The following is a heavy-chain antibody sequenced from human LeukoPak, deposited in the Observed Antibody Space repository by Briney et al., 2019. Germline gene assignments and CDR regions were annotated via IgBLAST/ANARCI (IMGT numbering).Heavy chain of an antibody. D-gene: IGHD5-18*01. CDR1: GFTFSSYA. CDR2: IIGSGGST. CDR3: AQDVTARALTSRPDF. V-gene: IGHV3-23*01. J-gene: IGHJ6*01. Sequence: GGSLRLSCAASGFTFSSYAMSWVRQAPGKGREWVSAIIGSGGSTSYADSVKGRCTSSRDKSKNTLHLQMKTVRDPDTALYYCAQDVTARALTSRPDFWG.